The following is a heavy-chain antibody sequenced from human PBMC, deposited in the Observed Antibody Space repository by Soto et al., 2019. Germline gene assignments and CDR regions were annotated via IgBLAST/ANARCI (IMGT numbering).Heavy chain of an antibody. D-gene: IGHD2-21*01. Sequence: VKVSCKASGYTFTDSAIHWVRQAPGQSLELLGWIAPGNGNTKYSQKFQGRVTITRDTSATAAYMELSSLRSEDTAVYYCAKGSRMWTPDYWGQGTLVTVSS. CDR2: IAPGNGNT. V-gene: IGHV1-3*01. CDR1: GYTFTDSA. J-gene: IGHJ4*02. CDR3: AKGSRMWTPDY.